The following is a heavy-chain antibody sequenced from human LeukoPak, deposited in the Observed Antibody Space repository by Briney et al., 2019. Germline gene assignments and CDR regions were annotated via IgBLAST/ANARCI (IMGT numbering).Heavy chain of an antibody. CDR2: IIPIFGTA. J-gene: IGHJ4*02. V-gene: IGHV1-69*13. CDR3: ARDLAPLAAAGSPYSDY. Sequence: GASVKVSCKASGGTFSSYAISWVRQAPGQGLEWMGGIIPIFGTANYAQKFQGRVTITADESTSTAYMELSSLRSEDTAVYYCARDLAPLAAAGSPYSDYWGQGTLVTVSS. CDR1: GGTFSSYA. D-gene: IGHD6-13*01.